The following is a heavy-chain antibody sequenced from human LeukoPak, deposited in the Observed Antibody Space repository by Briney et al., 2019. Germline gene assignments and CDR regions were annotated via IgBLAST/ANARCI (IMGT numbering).Heavy chain of an antibody. J-gene: IGHJ4*02. Sequence: GRSLRLSCAASGFTFDDYAMHWVRQAPGEGLEWVSGISWNSGRIGYADSVKGRFTISRDNAKNSLYLQMNSLRAEDTALYYCAKDTGYSYGSTYDYWGQGTLVTVSS. CDR3: AKDTGYSYGSTYDY. CDR1: GFTFDDYA. V-gene: IGHV3-9*01. D-gene: IGHD5-18*01. CDR2: ISWNSGRI.